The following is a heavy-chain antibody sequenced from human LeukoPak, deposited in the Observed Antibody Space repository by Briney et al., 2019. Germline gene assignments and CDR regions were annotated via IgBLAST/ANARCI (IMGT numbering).Heavy chain of an antibody. Sequence: GGSLRLSCAASGFTFSSYAMHWVRQAPGKGLEYVSAISSNGGSTYYANSVKGRFTISRDNSKSTLYLQMGSLRAEDMAVYYCARDGGGDGYNLYYFDYWGQGTLVTVSS. J-gene: IGHJ4*02. D-gene: IGHD5-24*01. V-gene: IGHV3-64*01. CDR3: ARDGGGDGYNLYYFDY. CDR2: ISSNGGST. CDR1: GFTFSSYA.